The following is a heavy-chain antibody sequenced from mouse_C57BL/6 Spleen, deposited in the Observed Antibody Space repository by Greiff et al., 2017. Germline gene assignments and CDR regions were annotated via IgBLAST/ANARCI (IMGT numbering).Heavy chain of an antibody. Sequence: EVMLVESGGGLVQPGGSLKLSCAASGFTFSDYYMYWVRQTPEKRLEWVAYISNGGGSTYYPDTVKGRFTISRDNAKNTLYLQMSRLKSEDTAMYYCARGGSNYVFDYWGQGTTLTVSS. CDR3: ARGGSNYVFDY. D-gene: IGHD2-5*01. V-gene: IGHV5-12*01. J-gene: IGHJ2*01. CDR1: GFTFSDYY. CDR2: ISNGGGST.